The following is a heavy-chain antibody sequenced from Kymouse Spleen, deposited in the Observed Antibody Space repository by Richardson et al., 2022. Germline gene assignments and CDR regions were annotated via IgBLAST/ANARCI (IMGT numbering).Heavy chain of an antibody. V-gene: IGHV3-7*01. Sequence: EVQLVESGGGLVQPGGSLRLSCAASGFTFSSYWMSWVRQAPGKGLEWVANIKQDGSEKYYVDSVKGRFTISRDNAKNSLYLQMNSLRAEDTAVYYCARERGITGTPLFDYWGQGTLVTVSS. CDR3: ARERGITGTPLFDY. D-gene: IGHD1-7*01. CDR2: IKQDGSEK. J-gene: IGHJ4*02. CDR1: GFTFSSYW.